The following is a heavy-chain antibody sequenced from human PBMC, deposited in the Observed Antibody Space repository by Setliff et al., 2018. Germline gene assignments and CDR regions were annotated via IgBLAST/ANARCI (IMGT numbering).Heavy chain of an antibody. D-gene: IGHD3-10*01. CDR3: ARALASGSYYGQSSYYMDV. CDR1: GASISSYF. CDR2: IHTSEST. V-gene: IGHV4-4*08. J-gene: IGHJ6*03. Sequence: SETLSLPCSVSGASISSYFWTWIRQPPGKGLEWIGNIHTSESTKYNPSLKSRVTISLDTSKRQFSLKLTSVTAADTAVYYCARALASGSYYGQSSYYMDVWGKGTTVTVSS.